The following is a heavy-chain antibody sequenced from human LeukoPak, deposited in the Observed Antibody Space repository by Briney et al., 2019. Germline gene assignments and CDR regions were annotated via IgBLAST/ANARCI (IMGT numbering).Heavy chain of an antibody. D-gene: IGHD2-21*02. CDR2: ISYDGSNK. CDR3: ARDPLPYCGGDCHNWFDP. Sequence: GGSLRFSCAASGFTFSSYAMHWVRQAPGKGLEWVAVISYDGSNKYYADSVKGRFTISRDNSKNTLYLQMNSLRAEDMAVYYCARDPLPYCGGDCHNWFDPWGQGTLVTVSS. V-gene: IGHV3-30*04. J-gene: IGHJ5*02. CDR1: GFTFSSYA.